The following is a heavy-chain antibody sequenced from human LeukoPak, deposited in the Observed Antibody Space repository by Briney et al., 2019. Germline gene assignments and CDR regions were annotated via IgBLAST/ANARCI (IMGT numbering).Heavy chain of an antibody. CDR1: GYTFTGYY. J-gene: IGHJ4*02. CDR3: ARGAERDY. D-gene: IGHD1-1*01. CDR2: INPNSGGT. Sequence: GASVKVSKASGYTFTGYYMHWVRQAPGQGLEWMGWINPNSGGTNYAQKFQGRVTMTRDTSISTAYMELSRLRSDDTAVYYCARGAERDYWGQGTLVTVSS. V-gene: IGHV1-2*02.